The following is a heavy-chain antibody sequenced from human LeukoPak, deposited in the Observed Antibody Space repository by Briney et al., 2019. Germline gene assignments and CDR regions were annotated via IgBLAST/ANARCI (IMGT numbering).Heavy chain of an antibody. CDR1: GYTFSANG. CDR3: ARDFSGDYYFDY. J-gene: IGHJ4*02. V-gene: IGHV3-33*01. D-gene: IGHD7-27*01. CDR2: ISYDGSEK. Sequence: GRPLRLSCAASGYTFSANGMHWIRQAPGKGLEWVGMISYDGSEKYYGDSVKGRFTISRDDSKSTPFLQMNSLRAEDTAVYYCARDFSGDYYFDYWGQGTLVTVSS.